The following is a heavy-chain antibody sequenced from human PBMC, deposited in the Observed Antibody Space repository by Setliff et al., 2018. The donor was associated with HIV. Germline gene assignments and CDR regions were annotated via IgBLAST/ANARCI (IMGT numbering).Heavy chain of an antibody. Sequence: SETLSLTCAVYTESLTRYDWAWIRQSPGKGLGWMGEIDASGRIIYNPSPQSRVTMSVDKSKNQSNVKLTSVTAADTAVYYCASFFVTTVTNQDYWGQGTPVTVSS. J-gene: IGHJ4*02. CDR2: IDASGRI. CDR1: TESLTRYD. CDR3: ASFFVTTVTNQDY. D-gene: IGHD4-17*01. V-gene: IGHV4-34*10.